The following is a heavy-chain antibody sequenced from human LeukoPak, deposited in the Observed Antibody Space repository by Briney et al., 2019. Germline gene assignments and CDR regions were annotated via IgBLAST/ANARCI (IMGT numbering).Heavy chain of an antibody. CDR3: ARRVSLNGMDV. D-gene: IGHD5/OR15-5a*01. Sequence: GESLKISCKGSGYSFTSYWIAWVRQMPGKGLEWMGIIFPADSDTRYSPSFQGQVTISANKSISTAYLQWSSLKASDTAMYYCARRVSLNGMDVWGQGTTVTVSS. J-gene: IGHJ6*02. CDR1: GYSFTSYW. CDR2: IFPADSDT. V-gene: IGHV5-51*01.